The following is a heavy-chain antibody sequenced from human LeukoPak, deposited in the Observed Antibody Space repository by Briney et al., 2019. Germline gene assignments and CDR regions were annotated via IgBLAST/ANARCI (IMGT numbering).Heavy chain of an antibody. V-gene: IGHV1-8*01. CDR2: MNPNSGNT. Sequence: EASVKVSCKASGYTFTSYDINWVRQATGQGLEWMGWMNPNSGNTGYAQKFQGRVTMTRNTSISTAYMELSSLRSEDTAVYYCARGTRIPRDIVVVPAVLNYWGQGTLVTVSS. J-gene: IGHJ4*02. D-gene: IGHD2-2*01. CDR3: ARGTRIPRDIVVVPAVLNY. CDR1: GYTFTSYD.